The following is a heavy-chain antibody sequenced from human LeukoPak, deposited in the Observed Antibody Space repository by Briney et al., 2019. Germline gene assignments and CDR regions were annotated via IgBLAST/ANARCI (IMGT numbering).Heavy chain of an antibody. Sequence: AASVKVSCKASGYTFTSYGISWVRQAPGQGLEWMGRIIPILGIANYAQKFQGRVTITADKSTSTAYMELSSLRSEDTAVYYCARDSMTTVTTGTFDYWGQGTLVTVSS. V-gene: IGHV1-69*04. D-gene: IGHD4-17*01. CDR3: ARDSMTTVTTGTFDY. CDR1: GYTFTSYG. J-gene: IGHJ4*02. CDR2: IIPILGIA.